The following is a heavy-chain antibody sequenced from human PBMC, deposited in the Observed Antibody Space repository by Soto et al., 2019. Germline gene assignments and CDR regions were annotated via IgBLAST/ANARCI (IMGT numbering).Heavy chain of an antibody. CDR1: GCSISSYY. CDR2: IYYSGST. V-gene: IGHV4-59*01. Sequence: PXETLSLTCTVSGCSISSYYWSWIRQPPGKGLEWIGYIYYSGSTNYNPSLKSRVTISVDTSKNQFSLKLSSVTAADTAVYYCARGRLVTAIPDPPDYWGQGTLVTVSS. J-gene: IGHJ4*02. D-gene: IGHD2-21*02. CDR3: ARGRLVTAIPDPPDY.